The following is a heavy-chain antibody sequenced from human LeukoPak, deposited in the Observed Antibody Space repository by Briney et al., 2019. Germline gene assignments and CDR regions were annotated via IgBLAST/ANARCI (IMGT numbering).Heavy chain of an antibody. Sequence: GRSLRLSCAASGFTFSSFGMRWVRQAPGKGLEWLSVIWYDGTNKYYADSVKGRFTISRDNSKNTLYLQMNSLRAEDTAVYYCARGTGYSSGWYVFDYWGQGTLVTVSS. CDR3: ARGTGYSSGWYVFDY. CDR2: IWYDGTNK. D-gene: IGHD6-19*01. CDR1: GFTFSSFG. V-gene: IGHV3-33*01. J-gene: IGHJ4*02.